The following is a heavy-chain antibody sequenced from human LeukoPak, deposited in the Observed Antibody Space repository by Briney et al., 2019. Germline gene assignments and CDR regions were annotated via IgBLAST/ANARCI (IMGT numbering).Heavy chain of an antibody. D-gene: IGHD6-6*01. CDR1: GFTFSSYS. V-gene: IGHV3-21*04. J-gene: IGHJ4*02. Sequence: PGGSLRLSCAASGFTFSSYSMNWVRQAPGKGLEWVSSISSSSSYIYYADSVKGRFTISRDNAKNSLYLQMNSLRAEDTAVYYCARNRGEQLVMVYWGQGTLVTVSS. CDR2: ISSSSSYI. CDR3: ARNRGEQLVMVY.